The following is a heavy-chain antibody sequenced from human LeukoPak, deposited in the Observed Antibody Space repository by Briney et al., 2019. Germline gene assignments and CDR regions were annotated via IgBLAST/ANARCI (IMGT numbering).Heavy chain of an antibody. D-gene: IGHD3-16*01. V-gene: IGHV3-21*01. Sequence: SGGSLRLSCAASGFTFSSYSMNWVRQAPGKGLEWVSSISSSSSYIYYADSVKGRFTISRDNAKNSLYLQVNSLRAEDTAVYYCARDWVKLRPTVWGKGTTVTVSS. J-gene: IGHJ6*04. CDR1: GFTFSSYS. CDR3: ARDWVKLRPTV. CDR2: ISSSSSYI.